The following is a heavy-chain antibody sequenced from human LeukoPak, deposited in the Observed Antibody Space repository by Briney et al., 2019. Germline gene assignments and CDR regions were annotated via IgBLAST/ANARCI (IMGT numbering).Heavy chain of an antibody. Sequence: PSETLPLTCTVSGGSISNYYWNWIRQPPGKGLEWIGYIYYSGSTNYNPSLKSRVTISVDTSKNQFSLKLSSVTAADTALYYCARDMYSNYASSAFDPWGQGALVTVSS. V-gene: IGHV4-59*01. J-gene: IGHJ5*02. CDR3: ARDMYSNYASSAFDP. D-gene: IGHD4-11*01. CDR2: IYYSGST. CDR1: GGSISNYY.